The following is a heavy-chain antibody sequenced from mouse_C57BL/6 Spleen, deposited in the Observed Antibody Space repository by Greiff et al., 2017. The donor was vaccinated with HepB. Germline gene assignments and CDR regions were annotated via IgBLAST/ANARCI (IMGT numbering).Heavy chain of an antibody. CDR1: GYTFTNYW. CDR3: ARYGSSSYYYAMDY. D-gene: IGHD1-1*01. Sequence: VKLMESGAELVRPGTSVKMSCKASGYTFTNYWIGWAKQRPGHGLEWIGDIYPGGGYTNYNEKFKGKATLTADKSSSTAYMQFSSLTSEDSAIYYCARYGSSSYYYAMDYWGQGTSVTVSS. V-gene: IGHV1-63*01. J-gene: IGHJ4*01. CDR2: IYPGGGYT.